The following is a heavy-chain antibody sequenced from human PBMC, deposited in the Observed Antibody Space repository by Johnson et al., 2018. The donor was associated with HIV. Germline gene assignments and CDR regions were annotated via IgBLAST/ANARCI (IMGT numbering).Heavy chain of an antibody. D-gene: IGHD6-19*01. CDR3: AKDIGVIAVAGMSDAFDF. V-gene: IGHV3-9*01. CDR2: ISWNSGSI. J-gene: IGHJ3*01. Sequence: VQLVESGGGVVQPGRSLRLSCAASGFTFNEYAMHWVRQAPGKGLEWVSGISWNSGSIGYADSVKGRFTISRDNAKNSLYLQMNSLRAEDTALYYCAKDIGVIAVAGMSDAFDFWGQGTMVTVSS. CDR1: GFTFNEYA.